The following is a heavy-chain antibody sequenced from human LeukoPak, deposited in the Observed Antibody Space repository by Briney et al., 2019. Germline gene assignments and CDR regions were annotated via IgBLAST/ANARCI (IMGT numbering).Heavy chain of an antibody. J-gene: IGHJ6*02. CDR2: IGGSGGST. Sequence: GGSLRLSCAGSGFTFSSHAMTWVRQAPGKGLEWVSAIGGSGGSTYYADSVKGRFTISRDNAKNSLYLQMNSLRDEDTAVYYCARVRGYYGMDVWGQGTTVTVSS. CDR1: GFTFSSHA. V-gene: IGHV3-23*01. D-gene: IGHD3-10*01. CDR3: ARVRGYYGMDV.